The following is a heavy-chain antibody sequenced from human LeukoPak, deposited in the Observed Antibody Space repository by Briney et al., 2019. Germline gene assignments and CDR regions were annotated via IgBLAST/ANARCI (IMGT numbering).Heavy chain of an antibody. J-gene: IGHJ4*02. Sequence: SQTLSLTCTVSGGSISSGGYYWSWIRQHPGKGLEWIGYIFHSGSTYYNPSLKSRVTMSVDTSKNQFSLKLSSVTAADTAVYCCARGPYRNSFDYWGQGTLVTVSS. CDR3: ARGPYRNSFDY. CDR1: GGSISSGGYY. D-gene: IGHD4-11*01. V-gene: IGHV4-31*03. CDR2: IFHSGST.